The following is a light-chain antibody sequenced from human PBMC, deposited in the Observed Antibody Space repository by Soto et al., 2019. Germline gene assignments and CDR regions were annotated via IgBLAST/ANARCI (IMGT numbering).Light chain of an antibody. CDR3: QHYNTYTWT. V-gene: IGKV1-27*01. J-gene: IGKJ1*01. CDR2: AAS. Sequence: IHMTHAPSSLSASLGDRVTITFRASQGISNYLAWYQQKPGKVPKLLIYAASTLQSGVPSRFSGSGSGTDFTLTISSLQPDDSATYYCQHYNTYTWTFGLGTKVDIK. CDR1: QGISNY.